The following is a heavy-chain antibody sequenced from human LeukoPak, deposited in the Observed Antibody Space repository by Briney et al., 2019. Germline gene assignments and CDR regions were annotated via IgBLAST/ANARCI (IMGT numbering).Heavy chain of an antibody. V-gene: IGHV3-20*04. CDR2: INWNGGST. CDR1: GFTFDDYG. Sequence: GGSLRLSCAASGFTFDDYGMSWVRQAPGKGLEWVSGINWNGGSTGYADSVKGRFTISRDNAKNSLYLQMNSLRAEDTAVYYCARGNYDILTGYYYPRYYYYMDVWGKGTTVTISS. D-gene: IGHD3-9*01. CDR3: ARGNYDILTGYYYPRYYYYMDV. J-gene: IGHJ6*03.